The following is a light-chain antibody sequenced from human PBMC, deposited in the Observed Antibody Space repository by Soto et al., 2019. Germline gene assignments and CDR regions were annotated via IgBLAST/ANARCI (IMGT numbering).Light chain of an antibody. J-gene: IGKJ1*01. V-gene: IGKV3-20*01. Sequence: EIVLTQSPGTLSLSPGERATLSCSASHTISSSYLAWYQQKPGQAPRLLMYGISRRATGIPDRFSGSGSGTDFTLTITSLEPEDFAVYYCQQYVTSSPRTFGQGTKVEIK. CDR3: QQYVTSSPRT. CDR2: GIS. CDR1: HTISSSY.